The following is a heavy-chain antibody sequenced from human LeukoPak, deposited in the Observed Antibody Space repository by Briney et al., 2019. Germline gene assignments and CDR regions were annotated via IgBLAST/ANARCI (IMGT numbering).Heavy chain of an antibody. V-gene: IGHV3-23*01. Sequence: PGGSLRLSCAASGFTFSSYAMSWDRQAPGKGLEWVSAISGSGGSTYYADSVKGRFTISRDNSKNTLYLQMNSLRAEDTAAYYCAKDGVTLGGVIAYFDYWGQGTLVTVSS. J-gene: IGHJ4*02. D-gene: IGHD3-16*02. CDR3: AKDGVTLGGVIAYFDY. CDR2: ISGSGGST. CDR1: GFTFSSYA.